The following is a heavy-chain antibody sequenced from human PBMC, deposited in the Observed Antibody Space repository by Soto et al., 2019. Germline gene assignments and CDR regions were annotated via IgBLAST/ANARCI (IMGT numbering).Heavy chain of an antibody. D-gene: IGHD3-10*01. Sequence: GGSLRLSCAASGFTFSSYGMHWVRQAPGKGLEWVAVISYDGSNKYYADSVKGRFTISRDNSKNTLYLQMNSLRAEDTAVYYCANRQRCYGSGSYPPYYYYYMDVWGKGTTVTVSS. V-gene: IGHV3-30*18. CDR3: ANRQRCYGSGSYPPYYYYYMDV. CDR2: ISYDGSNK. J-gene: IGHJ6*03. CDR1: GFTFSSYG.